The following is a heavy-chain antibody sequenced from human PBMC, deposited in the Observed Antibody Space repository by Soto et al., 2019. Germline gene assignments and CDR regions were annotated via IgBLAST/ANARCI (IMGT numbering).Heavy chain of an antibody. J-gene: IGHJ6*02. V-gene: IGHV4-39*01. CDR2: IYYSGST. CDR3: ARVGSGWYLTGSGMDV. CDR1: GGSISSSIYY. Sequence: SETLSLTCTVSGGSISSSIYYWGWIRHPPGKGLEWIGSIYYSGSTYYNPSLKSRVTISVDTSKNQFSLKLSSVTAADTAVYYCARVGSGWYLTGSGMDVWGQGTTVTVSS. D-gene: IGHD6-19*01.